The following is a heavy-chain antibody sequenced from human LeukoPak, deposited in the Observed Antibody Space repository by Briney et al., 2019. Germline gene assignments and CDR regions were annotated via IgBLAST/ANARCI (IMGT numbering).Heavy chain of an antibody. Sequence: SETLSLTCTVSGGSISSYYWSWIRQPAGKGLEWIGRIYTSGSTNYNPSLKSRVIMSVDTSKNQFSLKLSSVTAADTAVYYCASNAVFWSGYSHVDAFGIWGQGTMVTVSS. CDR2: IYTSGST. CDR1: GGSISSYY. D-gene: IGHD3-3*01. J-gene: IGHJ3*02. V-gene: IGHV4-4*07. CDR3: ASNAVFWSGYSHVDAFGI.